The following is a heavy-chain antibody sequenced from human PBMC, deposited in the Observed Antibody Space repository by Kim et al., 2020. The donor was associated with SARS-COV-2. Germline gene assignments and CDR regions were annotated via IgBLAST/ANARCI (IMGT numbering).Heavy chain of an antibody. CDR2: ISSSSSYI. D-gene: IGHD4-17*01. V-gene: IGHV3-21*01. CDR1: GFTFSSYS. Sequence: GGSLRLSCAASGFTFSSYSMNWVHQAPGKGLEWVSSISSSSSYIYYADSVKGRFTISRDNAKNSLYLQMNSLRAEDTAVYYCARGEDYGDNEADYWGQGTLVTVSS. J-gene: IGHJ4*02. CDR3: ARGEDYGDNEADY.